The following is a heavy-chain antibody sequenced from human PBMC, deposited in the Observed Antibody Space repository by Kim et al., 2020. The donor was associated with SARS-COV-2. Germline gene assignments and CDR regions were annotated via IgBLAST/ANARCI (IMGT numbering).Heavy chain of an antibody. V-gene: IGHV4-59*08. CDR1: GGSISSYY. CDR3: ARHGLRQWLVLGWFDP. CDR2: IYYSGST. Sequence: SETLSLTCTVSGGSISSYYWSWIRQPPGKGLEWIGYIYYSGSTNYNPSLKSRVTISVDTSKNQFSLKLSSVTAADTAVYYCARHGLRQWLVLGWFDPWGQGTLVTVSS. J-gene: IGHJ5*02. D-gene: IGHD6-19*01.